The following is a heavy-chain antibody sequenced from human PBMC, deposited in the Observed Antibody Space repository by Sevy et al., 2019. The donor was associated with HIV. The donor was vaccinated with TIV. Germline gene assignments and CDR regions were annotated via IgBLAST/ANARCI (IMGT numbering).Heavy chain of an antibody. Sequence: GGSLRLSCAASGFTFSNAWMSWVRQAPGKGLEWVGRIKSKTDGGTTDYAAPVKGRFTISRDDSKNTLYLQMNSLKTEDTAVYYCTTGDCSGGSCYSIGYWGQGTLVTVSS. J-gene: IGHJ4*02. V-gene: IGHV3-15*01. CDR1: GFTFSNAW. D-gene: IGHD2-15*01. CDR3: TTGDCSGGSCYSIGY. CDR2: IKSKTDGGTT.